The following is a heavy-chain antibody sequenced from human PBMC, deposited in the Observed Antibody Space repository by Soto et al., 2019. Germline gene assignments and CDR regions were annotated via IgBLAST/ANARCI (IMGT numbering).Heavy chain of an antibody. CDR2: IYPGDSDT. J-gene: IGHJ6*02. D-gene: IGHD3-3*01. CDR1: GYSFTSYW. Sequence: GESLKISCKGSGYSFTSYWIGWVRQMPGKGLEWMGIIYPGDSDTRYSPSFQGQVTISADKSISTAYLQWSSLKASDTAMYYCARQYDFWRAGYYYYAMDVWGPGTTVTLS. CDR3: ARQYDFWRAGYYYYAMDV. V-gene: IGHV5-51*01.